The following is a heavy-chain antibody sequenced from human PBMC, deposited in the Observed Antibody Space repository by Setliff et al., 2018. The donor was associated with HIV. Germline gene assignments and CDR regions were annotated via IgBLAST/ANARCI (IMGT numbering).Heavy chain of an antibody. D-gene: IGHD3-10*01. CDR2: INHSGST. Sequence: LSLTCAVYGGSFGDQFWNWIRQSPGKGLEWIGEINHSGSTNYNPSLKSRVTISVDTSKNQFSLKLSSVTAADTAVYYCARVLVRGVIANWGQGTLVTVSS. J-gene: IGHJ4*02. CDR1: GGSFGDQF. V-gene: IGHV4-34*01. CDR3: ARVLVRGVIAN.